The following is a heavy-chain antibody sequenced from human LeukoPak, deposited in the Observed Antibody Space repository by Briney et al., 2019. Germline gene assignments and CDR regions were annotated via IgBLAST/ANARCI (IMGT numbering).Heavy chain of an antibody. V-gene: IGHV3-48*01. CDR3: ARAKRNGFDI. CDR1: GFIFSNYS. J-gene: IGHJ3*02. Sequence: PGGSLRLSCAASGFIFSNYSMNWVRQAPGKGLEWVSYIRSSSTTIYYADSVKGRFTISRDNAKNSLYLQMNSLRAEDTAVYYCARAKRNGFDIWGQGTMVTVSS. CDR2: IRSSSTTI.